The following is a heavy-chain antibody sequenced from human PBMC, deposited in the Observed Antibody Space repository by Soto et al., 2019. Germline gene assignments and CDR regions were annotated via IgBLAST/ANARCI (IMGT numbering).Heavy chain of an antibody. CDR2: IDPSDSYT. Sequence: GESLKICYKGSGYSCTSYWISWVRQMPGKGLEWMGRIDPSDSYTNYSPSFQGHVTISADKSISTAYLQWSSLKASDTAMYYCARASMVMDHYGMDVWGQGTTVTVSS. CDR1: GYSCTSYW. CDR3: ARASMVMDHYGMDV. V-gene: IGHV5-10-1*01. D-gene: IGHD5-18*01. J-gene: IGHJ6*02.